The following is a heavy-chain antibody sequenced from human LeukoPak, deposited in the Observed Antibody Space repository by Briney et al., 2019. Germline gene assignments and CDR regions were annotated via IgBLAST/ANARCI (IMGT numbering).Heavy chain of an antibody. CDR3: ASFPYYYYGLDV. CDR2: IYYSGST. Sequence: SETLSLTCTVPGGSIRSYYWNWIRQSPGKGLEWIGYIYYSGSTNYNPSLNSRVTISVDTSKNQFTLRLSSVTAADTAVYYCASFPYYYYGLDVWGQGTTVTVSS. J-gene: IGHJ6*02. CDR1: GGSIRSYY. V-gene: IGHV4-59*08.